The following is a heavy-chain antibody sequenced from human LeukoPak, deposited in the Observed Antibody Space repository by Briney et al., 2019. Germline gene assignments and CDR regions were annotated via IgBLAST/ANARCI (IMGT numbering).Heavy chain of an antibody. Sequence: GGSLRLSCAASGFTLSSYGMHWVRQAPGKGLEWVACIRYDGSNKYYADSVKGRFTISRDNSKNTLYLQMNSLRAEDTAVYYCAKDKTILTVPLIDYWGQGTLVTVSS. CDR1: GFTLSSYG. CDR3: AKDKTILTVPLIDY. V-gene: IGHV3-30*02. D-gene: IGHD3-9*01. CDR2: IRYDGSNK. J-gene: IGHJ4*02.